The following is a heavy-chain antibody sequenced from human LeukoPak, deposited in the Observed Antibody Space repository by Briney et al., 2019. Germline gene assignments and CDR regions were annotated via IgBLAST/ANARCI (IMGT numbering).Heavy chain of an antibody. CDR3: AREIKGSGSPRFDY. V-gene: IGHV3-21*01. Sequence: PGGSLRLSCAASGFTFSSYSMNWVRQAPGKGLEWVSSISSSSSYIYYADSVKGRFTISRDNAKNSLYLQMNSLRAEDTAVYYCAREIKGSGSPRFDYWGQGTLVTVSS. J-gene: IGHJ4*02. D-gene: IGHD3-10*01. CDR1: GFTFSSYS. CDR2: ISSSSSYI.